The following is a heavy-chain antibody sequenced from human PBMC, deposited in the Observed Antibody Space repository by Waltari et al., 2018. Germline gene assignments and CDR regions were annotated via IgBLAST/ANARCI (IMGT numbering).Heavy chain of an antibody. J-gene: IGHJ4*02. Sequence: EVQLVESGGGLVEPGGSLRLSCAASGFTFSSYEMNWVRQAPGKGLEWVAYIDNSGNIMYYEDSVKGRFTISRDNSKNSLYLQMNGLRAGDTALYYCARDTGSYYYDYWGRGTLVTVSS. CDR2: IDNSGNIM. V-gene: IGHV3-48*03. CDR1: GFTFSSYE. D-gene: IGHD3-10*01. CDR3: ARDTGSYYYDY.